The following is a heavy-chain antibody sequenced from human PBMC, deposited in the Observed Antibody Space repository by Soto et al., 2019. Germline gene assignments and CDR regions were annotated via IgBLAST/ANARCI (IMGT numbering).Heavy chain of an antibody. CDR2: ISGSGGST. D-gene: IGHD6-13*01. Sequence: GGSLRLSCAASGFTFSSFAMSWVRQAPGKGLEWVSAISGSGGSTYFADSVKGRFTISRDNSKNTLYLQMNSLRAEDTAVYYCAKSYSSSWYRWNWFDPWGQGTLVTVS. CDR3: AKSYSSSWYRWNWFDP. CDR1: GFTFSSFA. V-gene: IGHV3-23*01. J-gene: IGHJ5*02.